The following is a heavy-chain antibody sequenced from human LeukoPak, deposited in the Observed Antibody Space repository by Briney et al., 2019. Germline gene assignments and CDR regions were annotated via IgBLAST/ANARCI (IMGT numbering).Heavy chain of an antibody. CDR3: AKEESYDFWSGSGFGY. CDR2: ISGSGGST. D-gene: IGHD3-3*01. CDR1: GFTFSSYA. J-gene: IGHJ4*02. V-gene: IGHV3-23*01. Sequence: PGGSLRLSCAASGFTFSSYAMSWVRQAPGKGLEWVSAISGSGGSTYYADSVKGRFTISRDNSKNTLYLQMNSLRAEDTAVYYCAKEESYDFWSGSGFGYWGQGTLVTVSS.